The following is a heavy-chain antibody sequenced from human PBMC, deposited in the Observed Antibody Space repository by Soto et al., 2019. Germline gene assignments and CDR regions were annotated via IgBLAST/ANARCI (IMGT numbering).Heavy chain of an antibody. CDR1: GFTFSSYA. CDR2: ISGSGGST. CDR3: AKDSGSGIAAGKYYFDC. D-gene: IGHD6-13*01. Sequence: EVQLLESGGGLVQPGGSLRLSCAASGFTFSSYAMSWVRQAPGKGLEWVSAISGSGGSTYYADSVKGRFTISRDNSKNTLYLQMNSLRAEDTAVYYCAKDSGSGIAAGKYYFDCWGQGTLVTVSS. V-gene: IGHV3-23*01. J-gene: IGHJ4*02.